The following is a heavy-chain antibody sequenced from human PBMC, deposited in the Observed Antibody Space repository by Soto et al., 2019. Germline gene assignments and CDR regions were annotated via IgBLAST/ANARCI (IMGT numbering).Heavy chain of an antibody. D-gene: IGHD4-17*01. V-gene: IGHV4-39*01. CDR3: ARVHSTVTTKYYYYYGMDV. CDR2: IYYSGST. CDR1: GGSISSSSYY. Sequence: SETLSLTCTVSGGSISSSSYYWGWIRQPPGKGLVWIGSIYYSGSTYYNPSLKSRVTISVDTSKNQFSLKLSSVTAADTAVYYCARVHSTVTTKYYYYYGMDVWGQGTTVTVSS. J-gene: IGHJ6*02.